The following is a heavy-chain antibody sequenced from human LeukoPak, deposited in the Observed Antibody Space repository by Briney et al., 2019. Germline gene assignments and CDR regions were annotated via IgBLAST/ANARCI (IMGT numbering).Heavy chain of an antibody. V-gene: IGHV4-30-4*01. CDR3: ARVVPDILTGYYYGMDV. Sequence: SETLSLTRTVSGGSISSGDYYWSWIRQPPGKGLEWIGYIYYSGGTYYNPSLKSRVTISVDTSKNQFSLKLSSVTAADTAVYYCARVVPDILTGYYYGMDVWGQGTTVTVSS. J-gene: IGHJ6*02. CDR2: IYYSGGT. D-gene: IGHD3-9*01. CDR1: GGSISSGDYY.